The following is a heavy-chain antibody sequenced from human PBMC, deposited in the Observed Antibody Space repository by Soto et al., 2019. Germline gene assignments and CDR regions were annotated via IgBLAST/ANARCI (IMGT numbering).Heavy chain of an antibody. D-gene: IGHD3-10*01. J-gene: IGHJ6*03. V-gene: IGHV3-23*01. CDR2: ISGSGSDR. Sequence: EVQVLESGGGLVQPGGSLRLSCVASGFTFSTYAMNWVRQAPGKGLEWVSGISGSGSDRYYADSVRGRFTISRDNSNNTLNLQMDSLRAEDTAIYYCTKTPRSYYYYMGVWGKGTTVTVSS. CDR3: TKTPRSYYYYMGV. CDR1: GFTFSTYA.